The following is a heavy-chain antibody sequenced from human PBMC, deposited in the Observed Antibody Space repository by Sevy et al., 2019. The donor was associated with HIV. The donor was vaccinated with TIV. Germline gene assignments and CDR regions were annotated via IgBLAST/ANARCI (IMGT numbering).Heavy chain of an antibody. Sequence: GGSLRLSCVAYGFTVSSNFMTWVRQAPGKGLEWVSIIYSGGDTYYADSVKGRFTISRDNSKNTLYLQMNNLRAEDTAVYYCARDLRVATASRGMDVWGQGTTVTVSS. CDR2: IYSGGDT. CDR1: GFTVSSNF. V-gene: IGHV3-53*01. D-gene: IGHD6-13*01. J-gene: IGHJ6*02. CDR3: ARDLRVATASRGMDV.